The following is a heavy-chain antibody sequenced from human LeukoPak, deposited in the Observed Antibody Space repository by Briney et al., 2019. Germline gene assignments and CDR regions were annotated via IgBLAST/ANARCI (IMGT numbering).Heavy chain of an antibody. CDR2: INSIGGNT. D-gene: IGHD6-19*01. Sequence: GGSLRLSCAASGFSFSSFAMHWVRQAPGKGLEYVSSINSIGGNTYYANSVMGRATISRDNSKNTLYLQMNSLRAEDTAVYYCASQEEQRYNSGWPPFDYWGQGTLVTVSS. J-gene: IGHJ4*02. CDR1: GFSFSSFA. CDR3: ASQEEQRYNSGWPPFDY. V-gene: IGHV3-64*01.